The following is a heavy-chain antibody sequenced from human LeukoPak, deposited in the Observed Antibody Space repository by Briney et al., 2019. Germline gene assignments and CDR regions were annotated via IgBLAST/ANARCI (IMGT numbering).Heavy chain of an antibody. J-gene: IGHJ3*01. CDR3: ARDPGNYGDLGLDF. CDR2: INPLCGKT. D-gene: IGHD4-17*01. Sequence: ASVKISCKASGYTFTSYYMHWVRQAPGQGLEWLGIINPLCGKTTYTQKLQDRVTVTRDTSTSSVYMDLSSLRSEDTAVYYCARDPGNYGDLGLDFWGQGTMVTVSS. V-gene: IGHV1-46*04. CDR1: GYTFTSYY.